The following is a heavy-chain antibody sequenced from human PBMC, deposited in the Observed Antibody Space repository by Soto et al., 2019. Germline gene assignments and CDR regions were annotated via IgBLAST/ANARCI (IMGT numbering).Heavy chain of an antibody. D-gene: IGHD2-15*01. Sequence: SETLSLTCAVSGYSITNGYYWGWIRQPPGQGLEWIGTIYHSGSTYYNPSLKTRVTISVDTSKNQFSLKLSSVTAADTAVYYCARALYCSGGSCSPLRGMDAWGQGTTVTVSS. V-gene: IGHV4-38-2*01. CDR3: ARALYCSGGSCSPLRGMDA. CDR2: IYHSGST. J-gene: IGHJ6*02. CDR1: GYSITNGYY.